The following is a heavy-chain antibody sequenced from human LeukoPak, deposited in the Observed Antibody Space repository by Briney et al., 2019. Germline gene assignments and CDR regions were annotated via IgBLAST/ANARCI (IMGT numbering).Heavy chain of an antibody. J-gene: IGHJ4*02. D-gene: IGHD3-22*01. CDR2: ISGSGGST. Sequence: GGSLRLSCAASGFTFSSYAMSWVRQAPGKGLEWVSAISGSGGSTYYADSVKGRFTISRGNSKNTLYLQMNSLRAEDTAVYYCAKESTYYYDSSGIVDYWGQGTLVTVSS. CDR1: GFTFSSYA. V-gene: IGHV3-23*01. CDR3: AKESTYYYDSSGIVDY.